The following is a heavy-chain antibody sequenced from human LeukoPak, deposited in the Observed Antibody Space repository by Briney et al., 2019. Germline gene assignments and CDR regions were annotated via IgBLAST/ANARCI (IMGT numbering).Heavy chain of an antibody. CDR3: AKSIAAVLYYYGMDV. CDR2: INHSGST. CDR1: GGSFSGYY. J-gene: IGHJ6*02. D-gene: IGHD6-13*01. V-gene: IGHV4-34*01. Sequence: SETLSLTCAVYGGSFSGYYWSWIRQPPGKGLEWIGEINHSGSTNYNPSLKSRVTISVDTSKNQSSPKLSSVTAADTAVYYCAKSIAAVLYYYGMDVWGQGTTVTVSS.